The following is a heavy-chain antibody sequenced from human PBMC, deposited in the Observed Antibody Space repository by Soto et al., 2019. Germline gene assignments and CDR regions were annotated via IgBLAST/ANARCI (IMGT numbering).Heavy chain of an antibody. CDR2: IKQDGSEK. D-gene: IGHD3-22*01. CDR3: SSLGYYYSSGYVYYYYGMDV. CDR1: GFTFSSYW. J-gene: IGHJ6*04. V-gene: IGHV3-7*02. Sequence: PGGSLRLSCAASGFTFSSYWMSWVRQAPGKGLEWVANIKQDGSEKYYVDSVKGRFTISRDNAKNSLYLQMNSLRAEDTAVYYCSSLGYYYSSGYVYYYYGMDVWGKGTTVTVSS.